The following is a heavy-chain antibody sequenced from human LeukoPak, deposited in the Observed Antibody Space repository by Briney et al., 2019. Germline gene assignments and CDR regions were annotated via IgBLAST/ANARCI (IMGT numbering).Heavy chain of an antibody. CDR3: AREKISGYYFDY. J-gene: IGHJ4*02. CDR1: GYTFTGYY. V-gene: IGHV1-2*02. CDR2: INPNSGDT. Sequence: ASVTVSCTASGYTFTGYYMHWVRQAPGQGLEWMGWINPNSGDTNYAQKFQGRVTMTRDTSISTAYMELSRLRSDDTAVYYCAREKISGYYFDYWGQGTLVTVSS. D-gene: IGHD6-25*01.